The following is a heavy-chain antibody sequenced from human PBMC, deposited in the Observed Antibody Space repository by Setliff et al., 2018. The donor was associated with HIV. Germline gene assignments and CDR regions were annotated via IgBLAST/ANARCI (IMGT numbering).Heavy chain of an antibody. Sequence: PSETLSLTCTVPGGSISGYFWSWIRQPPGKRLEWIGYIYSSGNTDYNPPLKTRATISLDTSRKQFSLRLSSVTATDTAFYYCARHPNEEAQRNYKFDPWGQGTLVTVSS. V-gene: IGHV4-4*09. CDR2: IYSSGNT. CDR3: ARHPNEEAQRNYKFDP. J-gene: IGHJ5*02. CDR1: GGSISGYF. D-gene: IGHD4-4*01.